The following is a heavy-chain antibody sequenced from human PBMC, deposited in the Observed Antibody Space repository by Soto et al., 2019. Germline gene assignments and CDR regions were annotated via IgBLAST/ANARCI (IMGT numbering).Heavy chain of an antibody. J-gene: IGHJ3*02. D-gene: IGHD2-15*01. CDR1: GCTFSSYA. CDR3: ATRIGDVCAFDI. V-gene: IGHV1-69*01. CDR2: IIPIFGTA. Sequence: QVQLVQSGAEVKKPGSSVKVSCKASGCTFSSYAISWARQAPGQGIEWMGGIIPIFGTANYAQKFQGRVTITADEATSTAYMELSSLRSEATAVYYCATRIGDVCAFDIWGQGTMVTVSS.